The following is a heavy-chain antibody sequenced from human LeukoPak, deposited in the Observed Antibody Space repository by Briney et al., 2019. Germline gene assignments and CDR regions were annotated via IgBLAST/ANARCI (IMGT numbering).Heavy chain of an antibody. D-gene: IGHD2-8*02. CDR2: ISGSGGST. J-gene: IGHJ4*02. Sequence: PGGSLRLSCAASGFTFSSYAMSWVRQAPGKGLEWVSAISGSGGSTHYADSVKGRFTISRDNSKNTLYLQMNSPRAEDTAVYYCAKDRSPRPKGSAGGYFDYWGQGTLVTVSS. CDR3: AKDRSPRPKGSAGGYFDY. V-gene: IGHV3-23*01. CDR1: GFTFSSYA.